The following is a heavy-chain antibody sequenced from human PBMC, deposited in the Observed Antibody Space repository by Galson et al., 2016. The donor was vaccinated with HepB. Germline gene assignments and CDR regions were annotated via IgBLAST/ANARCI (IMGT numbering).Heavy chain of an antibody. Sequence: SLRLSCAASGFIFDNYAIHWVRQAPGKGLEWVSGISWNSERKGYADSVKGRFTISRDNAKNSVFLQMNSLRTEDTAFYHCVKGSGYYFRPFDHWGQGTLVTVPS. CDR3: VKGSGYYFRPFDH. J-gene: IGHJ4*02. CDR2: ISWNSERK. D-gene: IGHD3-22*01. V-gene: IGHV3-9*01. CDR1: GFIFDNYA.